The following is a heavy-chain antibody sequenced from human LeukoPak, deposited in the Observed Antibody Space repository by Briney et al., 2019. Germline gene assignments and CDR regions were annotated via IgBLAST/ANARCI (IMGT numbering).Heavy chain of an antibody. V-gene: IGHV3-74*01. CDR1: GFTFGNSW. CDR3: VVVVEPPDSDGFDV. CDR2: INADGSTA. Sequence: GGSLRLSCAASGFTFGNSWVHWVRQAPGKGLVWVSLINADGSTATYADSVKGRFTISRDNARNTLSLQMNSLTIEDTAVYYCVVVVEPPDSDGFDVWGQGTMITVST. J-gene: IGHJ3*01. D-gene: IGHD1-14*01.